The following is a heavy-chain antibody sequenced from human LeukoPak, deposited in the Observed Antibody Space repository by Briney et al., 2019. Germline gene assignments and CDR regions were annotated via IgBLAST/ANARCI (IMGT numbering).Heavy chain of an antibody. J-gene: IGHJ6*02. CDR3: ARSRSSSSWYRPYYYGKDV. CDR2: IYYSGST. D-gene: IGHD6-13*01. Sequence: SQTLSLTCTVSGGPISSGDYYWSWIRQPPGKGLEWIGYIYYSGSTYYNPSLKSRVTISVDTSKNQFSLKLSSVTAADTAVYYCARSRSSSSWYRPYYYGKDVWGQGTTVTVSS. V-gene: IGHV4-30-4*08. CDR1: GGPISSGDYY.